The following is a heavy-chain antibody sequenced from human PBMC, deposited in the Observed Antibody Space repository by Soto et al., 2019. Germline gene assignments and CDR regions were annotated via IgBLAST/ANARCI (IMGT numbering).Heavy chain of an antibody. CDR1: GGSFSGYY. D-gene: IGHD2-2*01. J-gene: IGHJ6*02. CDR3: ARGLSYQLYGMDV. Sequence: SSETLSLTCAVYGGSFSGYYWSWIRQPPGKGLEWIGEINHSGSTNYNPSLKSRVTISVDTSKNQFSLKLSSVTAADTAVYYCARGLSYQLYGMDVWGQGTTVTVSS. V-gene: IGHV4-34*01. CDR2: INHSGST.